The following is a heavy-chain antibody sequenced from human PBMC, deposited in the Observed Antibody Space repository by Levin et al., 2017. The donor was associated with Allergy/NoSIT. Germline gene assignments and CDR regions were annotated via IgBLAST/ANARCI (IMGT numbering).Heavy chain of an antibody. Sequence: GESLKISCKASGYTFTGYYMHWVRQAPGQGLEWMGWINPNSGGTNYAQKFQGRVTMTRDTSISTAYMELSRLRSDDTAVYYCATEGVATVTTSDYWGQGTLVTVSS. CDR2: INPNSGGT. CDR3: ATEGVATVTTSDY. V-gene: IGHV1-2*02. J-gene: IGHJ4*02. CDR1: GYTFTGYY. D-gene: IGHD4-17*01.